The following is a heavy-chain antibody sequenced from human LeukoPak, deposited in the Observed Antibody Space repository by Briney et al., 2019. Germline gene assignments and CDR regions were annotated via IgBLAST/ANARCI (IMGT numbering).Heavy chain of an antibody. V-gene: IGHV3-23*01. CDR2: SGGNGGTT. D-gene: IGHD6-13*01. Sequence: GGSLRLSCAASGFTFSSYSMNWVRQAPGKGLEWVSASGGNGGTTYYADSVKGRFTISRDNSKNTLYLQMNSLRAEDTAVYYCAKDLRGSSWTGWFDPWGQGTLVTVSS. J-gene: IGHJ5*02. CDR3: AKDLRGSSWTGWFDP. CDR1: GFTFSSYS.